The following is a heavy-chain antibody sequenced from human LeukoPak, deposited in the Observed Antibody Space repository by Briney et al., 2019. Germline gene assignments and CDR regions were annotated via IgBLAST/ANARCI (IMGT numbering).Heavy chain of an antibody. Sequence: ASVKVSCNASGYTFTSYYMHWVRQAPGQGLEWMGIINPSGGSTSYAQKFQGRVTMTRDTSTSTVYMEVSSLRSEDTAVYYCAKDGPLRYSSGWYLDYWGQGTLVTVSS. CDR3: AKDGPLRYSSGWYLDY. V-gene: IGHV1-46*01. J-gene: IGHJ4*02. CDR1: GYTFTSYY. CDR2: INPSGGST. D-gene: IGHD6-19*01.